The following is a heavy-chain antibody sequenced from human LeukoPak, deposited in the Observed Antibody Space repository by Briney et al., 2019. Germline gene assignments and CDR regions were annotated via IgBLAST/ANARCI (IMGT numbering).Heavy chain of an antibody. Sequence: GGSLRLSCAASGFTFSSYWMHWVRQAPGKGLVWVSRINSDGSSTSYADSVKGRSTISRDNAKNTLYLQMNSLRAEDTAVYYCARILLWFGELGYWGQGTLVTVSS. CDR3: ARILLWFGELGY. V-gene: IGHV3-74*01. CDR2: INSDGSST. D-gene: IGHD3-10*01. CDR1: GFTFSSYW. J-gene: IGHJ4*02.